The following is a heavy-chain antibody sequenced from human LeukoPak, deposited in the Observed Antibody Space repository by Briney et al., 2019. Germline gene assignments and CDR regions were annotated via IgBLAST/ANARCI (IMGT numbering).Heavy chain of an antibody. V-gene: IGHV5-51*01. CDR3: ARPYDSSGYWGGFDY. CDR1: GSRFTSYW. D-gene: IGHD3-22*01. Sequence: GESLKISFKGSGSRFTSYWIGWVRPMPGKGLEWMGIIYPGDSDTRYSPSFQGQVTISADKSISTAYLQWSSLKASDTAMYYCARPYDSSGYWGGFDYWGQGTLVTVSS. J-gene: IGHJ4*02. CDR2: IYPGDSDT.